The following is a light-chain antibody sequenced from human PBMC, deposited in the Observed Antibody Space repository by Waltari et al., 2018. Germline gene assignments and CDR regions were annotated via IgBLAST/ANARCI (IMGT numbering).Light chain of an antibody. CDR2: DAS. Sequence: DIQMTQSPSSLSASVGDRVTLTCRASQGIENYLAWFQQKQGKAPKSLIYDASTLHSGVSSNFSGSGSGTDFTLTISSLQPEDVATYYCQQYNNYPPTFGGGTKVEIK. J-gene: IGKJ4*01. CDR3: QQYNNYPPT. CDR1: QGIENY. V-gene: IGKV1-16*02.